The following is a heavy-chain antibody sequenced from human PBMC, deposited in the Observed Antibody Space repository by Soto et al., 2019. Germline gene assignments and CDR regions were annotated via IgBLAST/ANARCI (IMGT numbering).Heavy chain of an antibody. D-gene: IGHD3-22*01. V-gene: IGHV3-30-3*01. CDR2: ISYDGSNK. J-gene: IGHJ5*02. Sequence: GGSLRLSCAASGFTFSSYAMHWVRQAPGKGLEWVAVISYDGSNKYYADSVKGRFTISRDNSKNTLYLQMNSLRAEDTAVYYCARETGLYYYDSSGYYPRWFDPWGQGTLVTVSS. CDR3: ARETGLYYYDSSGYYPRWFDP. CDR1: GFTFSSYA.